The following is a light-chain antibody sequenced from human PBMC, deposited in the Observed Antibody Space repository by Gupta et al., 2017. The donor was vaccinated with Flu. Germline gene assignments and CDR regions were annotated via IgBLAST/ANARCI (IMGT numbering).Light chain of an antibody. CDR3: QRTDNFPWT. Sequence: GDTVTITCRASQGISAWLAWYQQKPGKAPKLLMSAASSLEDGVPTRFSGSGSGTDFTLTISRLQPEDFATYYCQRTDNFPWTFGQGTKVEIK. V-gene: IGKV1-12*01. J-gene: IGKJ1*01. CDR1: QGISAW. CDR2: AAS.